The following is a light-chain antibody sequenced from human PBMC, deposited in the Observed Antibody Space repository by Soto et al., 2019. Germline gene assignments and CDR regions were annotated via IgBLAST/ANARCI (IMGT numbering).Light chain of an antibody. CDR1: QSVSSY. Sequence: EIVLTQSPATLSLSAGERATLSCTASQSVSSYLAWYQPKPGQAPRLLIYSASKRATGIPDRFSGSGSGTDFTLTISRLEPEDFAVYYCQQYSPPITFGQGTRLEIK. CDR3: QQYSPPIT. J-gene: IGKJ5*01. V-gene: IGKV3-11*01. CDR2: SAS.